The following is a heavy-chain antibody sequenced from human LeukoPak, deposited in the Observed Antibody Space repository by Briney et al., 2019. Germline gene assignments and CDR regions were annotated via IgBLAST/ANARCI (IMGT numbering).Heavy chain of an antibody. V-gene: IGHV4-61*02. CDR3: ARATGSYSRPDY. CDR2: IYTSGST. CDR1: GGSISSGSYY. J-gene: IGHJ4*02. Sequence: SETLSLTCTVSGGSISSGSYYWSWIRQPAGKGLEWIGRIYTSGSTNYNPSLKSRVTISVDTSKNQFSLKLSSVTAADTAVYYCARATGSYSRPDYWGQGTLVTVSS. D-gene: IGHD1-26*01.